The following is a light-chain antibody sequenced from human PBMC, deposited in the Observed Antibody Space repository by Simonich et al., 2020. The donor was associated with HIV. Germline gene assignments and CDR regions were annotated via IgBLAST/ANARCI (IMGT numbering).Light chain of an antibody. J-gene: IGKJ2*01. Sequence: EIVMTQSPATLSVSPGERATLSCRASQSVSSNLAWYQQKPGQAPRLLIYGASTRATGIPARFRGSGSGTEFTLTISSLQSEDFAVYYCQQYNTWPPAYTFGQGTKLEIK. CDR1: QSVSSN. CDR2: GAS. V-gene: IGKV3-15*01. CDR3: QQYNTWPPAYT.